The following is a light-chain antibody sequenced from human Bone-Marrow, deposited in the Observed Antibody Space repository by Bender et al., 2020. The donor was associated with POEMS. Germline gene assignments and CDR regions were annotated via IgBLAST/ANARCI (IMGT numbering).Light chain of an antibody. V-gene: IGLV1-44*01. CDR2: SSH. Sequence: QSVLTQPPSASGTPGQRVTISCSGGSSNIGAHAVNWYQHLSGTAPKLLIYSSHRRPSEVPYRFSGSRSGTSASLAIRGLQSEDEADYYYAVWDDSHNGWVFGGGTKLTV. CDR1: SSNIGAHA. CDR3: AVWDDSHNGWV. J-gene: IGLJ3*02.